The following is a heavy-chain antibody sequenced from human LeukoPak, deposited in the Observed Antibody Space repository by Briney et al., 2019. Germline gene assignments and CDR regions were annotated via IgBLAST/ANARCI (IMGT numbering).Heavy chain of an antibody. D-gene: IGHD3-3*01. J-gene: IGHJ5*02. CDR2: INHSGST. CDR3: ARASYDFWSGYPNWFDP. Sequence: KPSETLSLTCAVYGGSFSGYYWSWIRQPPGKGLEWIGEINHSGSTNYNPSLKSRVTISVDTSKNQFSLKLSSVTAADTAVYYCARASYDFWSGYPNWFDPWGQETLVTVSS. V-gene: IGHV4-34*01. CDR1: GGSFSGYY.